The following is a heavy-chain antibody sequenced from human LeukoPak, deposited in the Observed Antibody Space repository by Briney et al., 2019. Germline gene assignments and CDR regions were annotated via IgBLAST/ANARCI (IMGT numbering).Heavy chain of an antibody. CDR2: IYYSGST. CDR1: GGSISSYY. V-gene: IGHV4-59*08. Sequence: SEILSLTCTVSGGSISSYYWSWIRQPPGKGLEWVGYIYYSGSTDYHPSLRSRVTMSVDTSKSQFSLKLNSVTATDTAVYYCARARDGDRFAFDYWGQGSLVTVSS. J-gene: IGHJ4*02. D-gene: IGHD5-24*01. CDR3: ARARDGDRFAFDY.